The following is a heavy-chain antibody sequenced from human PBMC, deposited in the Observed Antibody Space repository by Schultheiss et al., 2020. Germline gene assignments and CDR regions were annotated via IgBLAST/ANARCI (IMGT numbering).Heavy chain of an antibody. V-gene: IGHV4-31*11. D-gene: IGHD4-11*01. CDR3: AREAVTTVNWFDP. Sequence: SETLSLTCAVSGGSISSGDYYWSWIRQHPGKGLEWIGYIYYSGSTNYNPSLKSRVTISVDRSKNQFSLKLSSVTAADTAVYYCAREAVTTVNWFDPWGQGTLVTVSS. J-gene: IGHJ5*02. CDR2: IYYSGST. CDR1: GGSISSGDYY.